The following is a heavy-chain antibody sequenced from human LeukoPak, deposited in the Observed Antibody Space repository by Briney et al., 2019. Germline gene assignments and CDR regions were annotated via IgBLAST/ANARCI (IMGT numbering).Heavy chain of an antibody. CDR2: IYYSGST. V-gene: IGHV4-59*01. CDR3: ARVRYNWNRDFDY. D-gene: IGHD1-20*01. CDR1: GGSISSYY. J-gene: IGHJ4*02. Sequence: SETLSLTCTVSGGSISSYYWSWIRQPPGKGLEWIGYIYYSGSTNYNPSLKSRVTISVDTSKNQFSLKLTSVTAADTAVYYCARVRYNWNRDFDYWGQGTLVTVSS.